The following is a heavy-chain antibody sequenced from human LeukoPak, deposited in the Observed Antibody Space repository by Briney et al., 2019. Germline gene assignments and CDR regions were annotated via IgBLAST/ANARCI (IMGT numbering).Heavy chain of an antibody. Sequence: PSETLSLTCTVFGGSIRSYYWTWLRQPPGKGLEWIGHMYYTGTTSYNPSLKSRVTMSIDTSNNLFSLTLTSVTAADTAVYYCARDRYCSGGSCYSGTFDYWGQGTLVTVSS. D-gene: IGHD2-15*01. V-gene: IGHV4-59*01. CDR1: GGSIRSYY. CDR3: ARDRYCSGGSCYSGTFDY. CDR2: MYYTGTT. J-gene: IGHJ4*02.